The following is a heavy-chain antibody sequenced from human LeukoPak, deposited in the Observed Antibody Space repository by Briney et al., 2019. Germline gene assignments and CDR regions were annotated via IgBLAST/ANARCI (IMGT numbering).Heavy chain of an antibody. Sequence: ASVKVSCKASGYTFTSYYMHWVRQATGQGLEWMGWMNPNSGNTGYAQKFQGRVTITRNTSISTAYMELSSLRSEDTAVYYCARGRSWFDPWGQGTLVTVSS. CDR2: MNPNSGNT. D-gene: IGHD1-14*01. V-gene: IGHV1-8*01. CDR1: GYTFTSYY. J-gene: IGHJ5*02. CDR3: ARGRSWFDP.